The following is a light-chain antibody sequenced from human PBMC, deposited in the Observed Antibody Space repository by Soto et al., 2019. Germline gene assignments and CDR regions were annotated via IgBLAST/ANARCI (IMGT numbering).Light chain of an antibody. J-gene: IGKJ1*01. CDR2: AAS. CDR3: QQSGDTPPWT. CDR1: QSINNY. V-gene: IGKV1-39*01. Sequence: IQLTQSPSSLSASVGDRVSITCRASQSINNYLNWYQHKPGKAPTLLIYAASSLQSGVPSRFSASGSGTDFTLTISSLQPEDFAYYYCQQSGDTPPWTFGQGTKVEIK.